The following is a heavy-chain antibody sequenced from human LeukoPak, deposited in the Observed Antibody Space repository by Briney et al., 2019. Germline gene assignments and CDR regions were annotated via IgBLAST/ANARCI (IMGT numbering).Heavy chain of an antibody. CDR3: ARGRSYSFDY. Sequence: SQTLSLTCAISADSVSSNSVAWNWIRQSPSRGLEWLGRTYHRSKWYNDYALSVKSRISVNPDTPKNQFSRQLNSMTPEDTAVYYCARGRSYSFDYWGQGTLVTVSS. J-gene: IGHJ4*02. CDR2: TYHRSKWYN. CDR1: ADSVSSNSVA. D-gene: IGHD1-26*01. V-gene: IGHV6-1*01.